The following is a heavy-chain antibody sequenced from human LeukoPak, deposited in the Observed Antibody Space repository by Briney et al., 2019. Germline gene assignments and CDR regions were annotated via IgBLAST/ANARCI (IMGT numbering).Heavy chain of an antibody. CDR3: AKVGSGWYRDWYFDL. D-gene: IGHD6-19*01. J-gene: IGHJ2*01. V-gene: IGHV3-23*01. CDR1: GFTFSSYA. Sequence: GGSLRLSCAASGFTFSSYAMSWVRQAPGKGLEWVSSISGSGDSTYYTDSVKGRFTISRDNSKNTVYLQMNSLRAEDTAVYYCAKVGSGWYRDWYFDLWGRGTLVTVSS. CDR2: ISGSGDST.